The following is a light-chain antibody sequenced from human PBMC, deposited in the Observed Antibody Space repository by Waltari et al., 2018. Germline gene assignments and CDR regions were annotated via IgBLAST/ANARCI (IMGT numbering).Light chain of an antibody. V-gene: IGLV2-11*01. CDR2: DVS. Sequence: QSALTQPRSVPGSPGESVTISCTGTGSAVGDYNYVSWYQQPPGQAPNVLIYDVSKRPSGVPDRFYGSKSGNSASLTIFGLQAEDEADYYCCSYAGTWVFGGGTKLTVL. J-gene: IGLJ3*02. CDR1: GSAVGDYNY. CDR3: CSYAGTWV.